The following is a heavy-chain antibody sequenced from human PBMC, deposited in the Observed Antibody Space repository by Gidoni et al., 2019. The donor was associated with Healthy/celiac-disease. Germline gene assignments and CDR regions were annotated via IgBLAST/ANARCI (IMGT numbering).Heavy chain of an antibody. V-gene: IGHV3-30-3*01. CDR2: ISYDGSNK. Sequence: VQLVESGAGAVQPGRSLNFASAAPGLPFSSYAMHWVRQAPGKGLEWVAVISYDGSNKYYADSVKGRFTISRDNSKNTLYLQMNSLRAEDTAVYYCATPLRFLEWPLDYWGQGTLVTVSS. D-gene: IGHD3-3*01. J-gene: IGHJ4*02. CDR1: GLPFSSYA. CDR3: ATPLRFLEWPLDY.